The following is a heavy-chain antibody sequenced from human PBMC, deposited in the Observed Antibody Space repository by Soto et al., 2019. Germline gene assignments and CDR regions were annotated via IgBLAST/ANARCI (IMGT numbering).Heavy chain of an antibody. CDR1: GFTFSSYW. V-gene: IGHV3-7*05. Sequence: EVQLVESGGGLVQPGGSLRLSRAASGFTFSSYWMSWVRQAPGKGLEWVANIKQDGSEKYYVDSVKGRFTISRDNAKNARKMEMSRRMAEATAVYYRGRKEGSRAGEQCYRWGQGTQVTFSS. CDR2: IKQDGSEK. J-gene: IGHJ1*01. D-gene: IGHD2-15*01. CDR3: GRKEGSRAGEQCYR.